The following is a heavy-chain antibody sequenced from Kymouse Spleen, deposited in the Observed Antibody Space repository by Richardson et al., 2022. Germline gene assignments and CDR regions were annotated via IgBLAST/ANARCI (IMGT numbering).Heavy chain of an antibody. CDR2: IYHSGST. CDR1: GGSISSSNW. CDR3: AREGENNQSKYRYYYGMDV. D-gene: IGHD1-14*01,IGHD3-16*02. Sequence: QVQLQESGPGLVKPSGTLSLTCAVSGGSISSSNWWSWVRQPPGKGLEWIGEIYHSGSTNYNPSLKSRVTISVDKSKNQFSLKLSSVTAADTAVYYCAREGENNQSKYRYYYGMDVWGQGTTVTVSS. J-gene: IGHJ6*02. V-gene: IGHV4-4*02.